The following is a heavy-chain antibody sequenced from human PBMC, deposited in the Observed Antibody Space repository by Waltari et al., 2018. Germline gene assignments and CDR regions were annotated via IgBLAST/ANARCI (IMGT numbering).Heavy chain of an antibody. CDR2: INWSGART. J-gene: IGHJ4*02. D-gene: IGHD6-19*01. Sequence: EVQLVESGGGMLRPGGSLSLCCASSGFTFMDYGWTWVRQVPGKGLEWVSGINWSGARTSYADSVMGRFTVSRDNAMNSLYLEMSSLRAEDTALYYCVREVFGSGWRESYFFDYWGQGTVVTVSS. CDR3: VREVFGSGWRESYFFDY. CDR1: GFTFMDYG. V-gene: IGHV3-20*04.